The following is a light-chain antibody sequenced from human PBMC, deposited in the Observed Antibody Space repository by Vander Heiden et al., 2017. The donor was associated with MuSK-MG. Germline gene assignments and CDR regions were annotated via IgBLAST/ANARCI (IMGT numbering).Light chain of an antibody. CDR2: AAS. Sequence: DIQMTQSPSSLSASVGDRATITCRARQSISSYLNWYQQKPGQAPKLLIYAASTLQSGVPSRFSGSGSGTDFTLTISSLQPEDFATYYCQQSYSTPRTFGQGTKLEIK. V-gene: IGKV1-39*01. J-gene: IGKJ2*01. CDR1: QSISSY. CDR3: QQSYSTPRT.